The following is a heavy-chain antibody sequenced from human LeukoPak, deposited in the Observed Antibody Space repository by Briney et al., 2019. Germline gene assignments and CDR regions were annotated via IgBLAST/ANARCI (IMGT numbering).Heavy chain of an antibody. D-gene: IGHD2-2*03. J-gene: IGHJ6*04. CDR3: AIGYCSSTSCYWDNYGMDV. CDR1: GFTFSSYG. Sequence: GGSLRLFCAASGFTFSSYGMHWVRQAPGKGLEWVAVISYDGSNKYYADSVKGRFTISRDNSKNTLYLQMNSLRAEDTAVYYCAIGYCSSTSCYWDNYGMDVWGKGTTVTVSS. CDR2: ISYDGSNK. V-gene: IGHV3-30*03.